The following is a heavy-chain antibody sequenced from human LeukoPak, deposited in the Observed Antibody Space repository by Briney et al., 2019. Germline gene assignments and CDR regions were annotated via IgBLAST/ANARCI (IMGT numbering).Heavy chain of an antibody. CDR1: GVTVSSNY. CDR2: LYSSGTT. J-gene: IGHJ4*02. Sequence: GGSLRLSCAASGVTVSSNYMSWVRQGPGKGLEWVSLLYSSGTTHYAGSVKGRFTISRDNSKNTLYLQMNSLRAEDTAVYYCARDKTYFDYWGRGTLVTVSS. CDR3: ARDKTYFDY. V-gene: IGHV3-53*01.